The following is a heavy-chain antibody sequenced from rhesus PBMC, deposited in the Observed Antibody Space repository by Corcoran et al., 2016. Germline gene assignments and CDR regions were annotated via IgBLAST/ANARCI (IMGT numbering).Heavy chain of an antibody. CDR1: GYSFTSYW. Sequence: EVQLVQSGAEGKRPGESLKISCKTSGYSFTSYWISWVRQMPGKGLEWMGAIDPSDSDTRYSPSFQGQVTISADKSISTAYLQWSSLKASDSATYYCAKGSSLDVWGRGVLVTVSS. CDR2: IDPSDSDT. CDR3: AKGSSLDV. V-gene: IGHV5-2*01. J-gene: IGHJ5-2*02.